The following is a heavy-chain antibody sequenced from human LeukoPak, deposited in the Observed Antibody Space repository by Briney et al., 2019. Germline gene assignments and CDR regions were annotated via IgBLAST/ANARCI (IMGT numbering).Heavy chain of an antibody. V-gene: IGHV3-53*01. J-gene: IGHJ4*02. D-gene: IGHD6-6*01. CDR1: GFTVSSNY. CDR3: ARDLSIAARIPFDY. Sequence: GGSLRLSCAASGFTVSSNYMSWVRQAPGKGLEWVSVIYSGGSTYYADSVKGRFTISRNNSKNTLYLQMNSLRAEDTAVYYCARDLSIAARIPFDYWGQGNLVTVSS. CDR2: IYSGGST.